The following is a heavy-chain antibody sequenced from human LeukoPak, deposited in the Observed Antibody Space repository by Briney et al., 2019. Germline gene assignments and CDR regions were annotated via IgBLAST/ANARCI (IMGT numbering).Heavy chain of an antibody. D-gene: IGHD1-1*01. CDR2: ISGSGGST. Sequence: GGSLRLSCAASGFTFSSYAMSWVRQAPGKGLEWVSAISGSGGSTHYADSVKGRFTISRDNSKNTLYLQMNSLRAEDTAVYYCAKAPRVRVYFDYWGQGTLVTVSS. V-gene: IGHV3-23*01. J-gene: IGHJ4*02. CDR1: GFTFSSYA. CDR3: AKAPRVRVYFDY.